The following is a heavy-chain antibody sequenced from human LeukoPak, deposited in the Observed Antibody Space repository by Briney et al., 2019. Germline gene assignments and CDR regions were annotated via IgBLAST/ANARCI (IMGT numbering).Heavy chain of an antibody. V-gene: IGHV4-61*02. CDR2: IYTSGST. Sequence: SETLSLTCTVSGGSITNGNYYWSWIRQPAGKGLEWIGRIYTSGSTNYNPSLKSRVTMSVDTSKNQFSLKLSSVTAADTAVYYCARESSPAELETYYSLIFDYWGQGTLVTVSS. CDR1: GGSITNGNYY. CDR3: ARESSPAELETYYSLIFDY. J-gene: IGHJ4*02. D-gene: IGHD3-22*01.